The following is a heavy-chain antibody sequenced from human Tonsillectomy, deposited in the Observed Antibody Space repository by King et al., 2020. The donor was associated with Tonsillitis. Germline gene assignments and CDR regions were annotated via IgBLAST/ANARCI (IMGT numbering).Heavy chain of an antibody. V-gene: IGHV1-69*01. CDR3: ARGGGYSYGSR. CDR1: GGNFTNYV. J-gene: IGHJ4*02. CDR2: LIPIYNTA. D-gene: IGHD5-18*01. Sequence: VQLVQSGAEVKKPGSSVKVSCKASGGNFTNYVITWVRQAPGQGLEWMGGLIPIYNTANYAQRFQDRLTITADESTSTTYMELSSLRSEDTAMYCCARGGGYSYGSRWGQGTPVTVSS.